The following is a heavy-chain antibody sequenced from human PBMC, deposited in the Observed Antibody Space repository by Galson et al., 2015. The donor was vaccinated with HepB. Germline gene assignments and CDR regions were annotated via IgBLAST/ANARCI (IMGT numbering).Heavy chain of an antibody. V-gene: IGHV6-1*01. D-gene: IGHD5-12*01. Sequence: CAISGDSVSSNSAAWNWIRQSPSRGLEWLGRTYYRSKWYNDYAVSVKSRITINPDTSKNQFSLQLNSVTPEDTAVYYCASQGYSGYDNLDYWGQGTLVTVSS. CDR2: TYYRSKWYN. J-gene: IGHJ4*02. CDR3: ASQGYSGYDNLDY. CDR1: GDSVSSNSAA.